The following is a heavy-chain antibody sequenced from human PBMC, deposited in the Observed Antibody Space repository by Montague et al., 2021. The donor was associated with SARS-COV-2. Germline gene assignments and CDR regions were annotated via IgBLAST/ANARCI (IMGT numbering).Heavy chain of an antibody. CDR2: IDWDDDK. D-gene: IGHD1-26*01. Sequence: PALVKPTQTLTLTCTFSGFSLSTSGICVSWIRQPPGKALEWLALIDWDDDKYYSTSLKTRLTISKDTSKNQVVLTMTNMDPVDTATYYCARIWGATRGDACDIGGQGTRVTVAS. J-gene: IGHJ3*02. V-gene: IGHV2-70*01. CDR3: ARIWGATRGDACDI. CDR1: GFSLSTSGIC.